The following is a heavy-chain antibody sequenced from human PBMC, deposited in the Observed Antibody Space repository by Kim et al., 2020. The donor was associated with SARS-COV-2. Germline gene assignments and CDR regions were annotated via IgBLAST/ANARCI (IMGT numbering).Heavy chain of an antibody. CDR2: IYPGDSDT. J-gene: IGHJ3*02. D-gene: IGHD3-22*01. CDR3: ARTSYYYDSSGSLLDAFDI. CDR1: GYSFTSYW. Sequence: GESLKISCKGSGYSFTSYWIGWVRQMPGKGLEWMGIIYPGDSDTRYSPSFQGQVTISADKSISTAYLQWSSLKASDTAMYYCARTSYYYDSSGSLLDAFDIWGQGTMVTVSS. V-gene: IGHV5-51*01.